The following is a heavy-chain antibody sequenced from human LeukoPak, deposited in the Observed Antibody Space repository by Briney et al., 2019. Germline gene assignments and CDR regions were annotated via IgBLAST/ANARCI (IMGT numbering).Heavy chain of an antibody. CDR1: GYSFTNYW. CDR3: ARVSGSGSYYNEFDY. V-gene: IGHV5-51*01. Sequence: GESLKISCKGSGYSFTNYWIGWVRQIPGKGLEWMGIIYPGDSDTRNSPSFQGQVTMSADKSISTAYLQWSSLKASDTAMYYCARVSGSGSYYNEFDYWGQGTLVTVSS. J-gene: IGHJ4*02. CDR2: IYPGDSDT. D-gene: IGHD3-10*01.